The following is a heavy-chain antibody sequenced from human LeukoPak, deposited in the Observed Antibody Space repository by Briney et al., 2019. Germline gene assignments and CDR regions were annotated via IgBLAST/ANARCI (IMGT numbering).Heavy chain of an antibody. D-gene: IGHD3-22*01. V-gene: IGHV1-2*02. CDR3: ARAGRYYDSSGYFLYYYYGMGV. CDR1: GYTFTGYY. Sequence: ASVKVSCKASGYTFTGYYMHWVRQAPGQGLEWMGWINPNSGGTNYAQKFQGRVTMTRDTSISTAYMELSRLRSDDTAVYYCARAGRYYDSSGYFLYYYYGMGVWGQVTTVTV. CDR2: INPNSGGT. J-gene: IGHJ6*02.